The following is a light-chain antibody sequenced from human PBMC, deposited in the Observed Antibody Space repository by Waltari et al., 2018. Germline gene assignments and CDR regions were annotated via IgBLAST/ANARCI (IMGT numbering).Light chain of an antibody. CDR2: LTSDGGH. CDR3: QTWATGPWV. J-gene: IGLJ3*02. Sequence: QLVLTQPPSASASLGASVNLTCTLSRGHSTYTIAWHQQQPEKGPRYVLKLTSDGGHSKGDGIPDRFSGPSFGAERYLSIARRQSEDEADYSCQTWATGPWVFGGGTKLTAL. CDR1: RGHSTYT. V-gene: IGLV4-69*01.